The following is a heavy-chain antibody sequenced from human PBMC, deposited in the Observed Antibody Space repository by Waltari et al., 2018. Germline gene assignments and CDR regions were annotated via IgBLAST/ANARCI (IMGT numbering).Heavy chain of an antibody. CDR1: GFTFINSG. J-gene: IGHJ4*02. D-gene: IGHD1-1*01. V-gene: IGHV3-30*18. CDR2: ISHDGVDK. CDR3: VKDGTTTAGYFDH. Sequence: QVQLVESGGVVVQPGGSLTLSGAASGFTFINSGMHWVRQAPGKGLEGVAVISHDGVDKYYADSVKGRLTIFRDNSKDTLYVQIKSPRSEDTGLYYCVKDGTTTAGYFDHWGQGTPVTVSS.